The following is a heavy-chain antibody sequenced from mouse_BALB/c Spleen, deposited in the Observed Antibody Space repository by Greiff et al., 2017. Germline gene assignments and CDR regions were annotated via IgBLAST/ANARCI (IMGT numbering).Heavy chain of an antibody. J-gene: IGHJ2*01. Sequence: EVQLQESGAELVKPGASVKLSCTASGFNIKDTYMHWVKQRPEQGLEWIGRIDPANGNTKYDPKFQGKATITADTSSNTAYLQLSSLTSEDTAVYYCARTLYFDYWGQGTTLTVSS. CDR2: IDPANGNT. CDR1: GFNIKDTY. CDR3: ARTLYFDY. V-gene: IGHV14-3*02.